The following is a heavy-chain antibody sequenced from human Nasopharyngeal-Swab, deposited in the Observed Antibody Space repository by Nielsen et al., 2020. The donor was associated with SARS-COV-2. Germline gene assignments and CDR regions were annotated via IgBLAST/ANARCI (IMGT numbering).Heavy chain of an antibody. CDR2: VYYGGNT. CDR3: ARAHSGDYRALFGH. CDR1: GDSIRRYY. Sequence: SETLSLTCSVSGDSIRRYYWSWIRQYTGKGLEWIGFVYYGGNTNYNPSLKSRVTMSMDTSRNQFYLDLSSVTAADTAVYYCARAHSGDYRALFGHWGQGTLVTVSS. J-gene: IGHJ4*02. V-gene: IGHV4-59*01. D-gene: IGHD4-17*01.